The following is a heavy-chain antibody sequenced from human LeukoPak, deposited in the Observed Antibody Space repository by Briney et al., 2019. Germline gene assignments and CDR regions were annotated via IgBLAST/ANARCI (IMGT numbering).Heavy chain of an antibody. CDR2: IYYSGST. D-gene: IGHD5-12*01. V-gene: IGHV4-39*07. CDR1: GGSISSSSYY. Sequence: PSETLSLTCTVSGGSISSSSYYWGWIRQPPGKGLEWIGSIYYSGSTYYNPSLKSRVTISVDTSKNQFSLKLSSVTAADTAVYYCASYSGYDPVAPYFDYWGQGTLVTVSS. CDR3: ASYSGYDPVAPYFDY. J-gene: IGHJ4*02.